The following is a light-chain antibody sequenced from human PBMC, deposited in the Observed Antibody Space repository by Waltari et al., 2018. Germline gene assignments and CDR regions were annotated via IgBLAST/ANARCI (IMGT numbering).Light chain of an antibody. CDR1: QSVSSSY. CDR2: GAS. Sequence: IVLTQSPATLSLSPGERATLSCRASQSVSSSYLAWYQQKSGQAPRLLIYGASSRATGIPDRFSGSGSGTDFSLTISRLEPEDFAVYYCQQYGSSPYTFGQGTMLEIK. CDR3: QQYGSSPYT. J-gene: IGKJ2*01. V-gene: IGKV3-20*01.